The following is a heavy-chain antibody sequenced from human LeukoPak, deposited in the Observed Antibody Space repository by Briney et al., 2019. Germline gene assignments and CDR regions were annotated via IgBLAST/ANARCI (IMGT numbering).Heavy chain of an antibody. J-gene: IGHJ4*02. Sequence: GGSLRLSCAASGFTFSSYSMNWVRQAPGKGLEWVSYISSSSSTIYYADSVKGRFTISRDNAKNSLYLQMNSLRAEDTAVYYCARGGSRLGYCSSTSCYTTFDYWGQGTPVTVSS. D-gene: IGHD2-2*02. V-gene: IGHV3-48*01. CDR1: GFTFSSYS. CDR3: ARGGSRLGYCSSTSCYTTFDY. CDR2: ISSSSSTI.